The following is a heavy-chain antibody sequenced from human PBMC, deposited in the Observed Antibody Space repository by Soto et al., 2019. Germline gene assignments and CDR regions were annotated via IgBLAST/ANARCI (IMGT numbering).Heavy chain of an antibody. D-gene: IGHD2-2*01. CDR2: INHSGST. J-gene: IGHJ4*02. V-gene: IGHV4-34*01. CDR3: ARGGYCSSTSCHPLGNFDY. CDR1: GGSFSGYY. Sequence: QVQLQQWGAGLLKPSETLSLTCAVYGGSFSGYYWTWIRQPPGKGLEWIGEINHSGSTNYNPSLKSRATISVDTSKNQFSLKLSSVTAADTAVYYCARGGYCSSTSCHPLGNFDYWGQGTLVTVSS.